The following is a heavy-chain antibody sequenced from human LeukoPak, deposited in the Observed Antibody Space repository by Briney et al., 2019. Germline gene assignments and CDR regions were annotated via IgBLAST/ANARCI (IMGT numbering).Heavy chain of an antibody. D-gene: IGHD2-2*01. CDR1: GYTFTSYY. CDR2: INPSGGST. V-gene: IGHV1-46*01. Sequence: ASVKVSCKAFGYTFTSYYIHWVRQAPGQGLEWMGIINPSGGSTSYAQKFQGRVTMTRDTSTSTVYMELSSLRSEDTAVYYCARTSYLYYFDYWGQGTLVTVSS. J-gene: IGHJ4*02. CDR3: ARTSYLYYFDY.